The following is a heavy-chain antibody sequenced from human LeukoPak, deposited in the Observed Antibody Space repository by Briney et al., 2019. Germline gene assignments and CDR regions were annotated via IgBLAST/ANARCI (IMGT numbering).Heavy chain of an antibody. D-gene: IGHD5-24*01. Sequence: PGGSLRLSCAASGFTFSSYGMHWVRQAPGKGLEWVAVISYDGSNKYYADSVKGRFTISRDNSKNTLYLQMNSLRAEDTAVYYCARIGYVEMATIPTPGYFQHWGQGTLVTVSS. J-gene: IGHJ1*01. CDR1: GFTFSSYG. CDR2: ISYDGSNK. CDR3: ARIGYVEMATIPTPGYFQH. V-gene: IGHV3-30*03.